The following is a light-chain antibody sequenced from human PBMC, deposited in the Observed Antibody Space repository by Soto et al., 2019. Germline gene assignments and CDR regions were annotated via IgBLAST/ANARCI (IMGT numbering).Light chain of an antibody. CDR1: SSNIGAGYD. V-gene: IGLV1-40*01. Sequence: QLVLTQPPSVSGAPGQRVTISCTGSSSNIGAGYDVHWYQQFPGTAPKLLIYDNNNRPSGVPDRFSGSKSATSASLAITGLQAEDEADYYCQSYDRSLSGSVLFGGGTKLTVL. CDR2: DNN. CDR3: QSYDRSLSGSVL. J-gene: IGLJ2*01.